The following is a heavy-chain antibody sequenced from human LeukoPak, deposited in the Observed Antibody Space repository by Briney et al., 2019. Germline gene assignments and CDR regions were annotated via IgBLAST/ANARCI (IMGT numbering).Heavy chain of an antibody. CDR2: VSHTGNT. CDR3: ARHYILGPYYYGSGSYYKPYYFDY. D-gene: IGHD3-10*01. Sequence: SETLSLTCTLSGDSITSSDHYWVWIRQSPGKGLEWIGSVSHTGNTYYKSSLKSRAAISVDTSKNQFSLKLSSVTAADTAVYYCARHYILGPYYYGSGSYYKPYYFDYWGQGTLVTVSS. CDR1: GDSITSSDHY. V-gene: IGHV4-39*01. J-gene: IGHJ4*02.